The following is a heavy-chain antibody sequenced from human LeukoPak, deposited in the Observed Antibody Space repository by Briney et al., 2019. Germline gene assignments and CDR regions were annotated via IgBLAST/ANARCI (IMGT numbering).Heavy chain of an antibody. D-gene: IGHD1-26*01. J-gene: IGHJ6*03. CDR3: ASVVGPYYYYYMDV. CDR1: RYTFTSYG. Sequence: ASVKVSCKASRYTFTSYGISWVRQAPGQGLEWMGWISAYNGNTNYAQKLQGRVTMTTDTSTSTAYMELRSLRSDDTAVYYCASVVGPYYYYYMDVWGKGTTVTVSS. CDR2: ISAYNGNT. V-gene: IGHV1-18*01.